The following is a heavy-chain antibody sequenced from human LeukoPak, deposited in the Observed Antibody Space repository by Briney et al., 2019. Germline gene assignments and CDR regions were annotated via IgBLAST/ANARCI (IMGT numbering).Heavy chain of an antibody. D-gene: IGHD2-15*01. CDR2: ISYSGST. CDR3: VRDYYCSGSSCRGGFDS. Sequence: PSETLSLTCTVSGGSISSDYWSWIRQPPGKGLEWIAYISYSGSTNYNPSLKSRVTISMDTSENQFSVKLSSVTAADTAVYYCVRDYYCSGSSCRGGFDSWGQGTLVTVSS. CDR1: GGSISSDY. J-gene: IGHJ4*02. V-gene: IGHV4-59*01.